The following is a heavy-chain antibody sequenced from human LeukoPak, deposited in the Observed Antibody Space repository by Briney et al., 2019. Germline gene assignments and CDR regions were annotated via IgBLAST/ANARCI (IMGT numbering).Heavy chain of an antibody. V-gene: IGHV3-15*01. CDR1: GFIFSGAW. D-gene: IGHD2-15*01. CDR3: TTGFTAATHDGY. Sequence: GGSLRLSCAASGFIFSGAWMSWVRQAPGKGLEWIGRIKQTSSGGTTDYAAPVKDRFTISRDDSINTLYLQMNSLKTEDTGVYYCTTGFTAATHDGYWGQGTLVTVSS. CDR2: IKQTSSGGTT. J-gene: IGHJ4*02.